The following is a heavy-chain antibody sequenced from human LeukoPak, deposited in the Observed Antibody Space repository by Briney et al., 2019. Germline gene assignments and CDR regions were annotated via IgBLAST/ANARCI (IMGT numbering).Heavy chain of an antibody. Sequence: GASVKVSCKASGYTFTSYGISWVRQAPGQGLQWMGWINPNSGGTLYAQEFQGRVTMTRDTSITTAYMELSRLKSDDTALYFCARGGGRGYSSLDPWGQGALVAVTS. J-gene: IGHJ5*02. V-gene: IGHV1-2*02. CDR3: ARGGGRGYSSLDP. CDR2: INPNSGGT. D-gene: IGHD5-12*01. CDR1: GYTFTSYG.